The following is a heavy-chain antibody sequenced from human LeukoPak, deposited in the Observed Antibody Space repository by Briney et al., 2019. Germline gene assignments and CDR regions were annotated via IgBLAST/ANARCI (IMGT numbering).Heavy chain of an antibody. V-gene: IGHV4-34*01. CDR3: ASMIAPAGTGVDY. CDR2: INHSGST. CDR1: GGSFSGYY. Sequence: SETLSLTCAVYGGSFSGYYWSWIRQPPGKGLEGIGEINHSGSTNYNPSLKSRVTISVDTSKNQFSLKRSSVTAADTAVYYCASMIAPAGTGVDYWGQGPLFTVSS. D-gene: IGHD6-13*01. J-gene: IGHJ4*02.